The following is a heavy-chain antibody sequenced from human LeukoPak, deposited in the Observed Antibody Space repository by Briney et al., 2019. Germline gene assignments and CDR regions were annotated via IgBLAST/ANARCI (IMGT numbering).Heavy chain of an antibody. Sequence: SVKVSCKASGGTFSSYAISWVRQAPGQGLERMGGIIPIFGTANYAQKFQGRVTITADESTSTAYMELSSLRSEDTAVYYCARGRAAAGSDFDYWGQGTLVTVSS. V-gene: IGHV1-69*13. J-gene: IGHJ4*02. CDR1: GGTFSSYA. CDR3: ARGRAAAGSDFDY. CDR2: IIPIFGTA. D-gene: IGHD6-13*01.